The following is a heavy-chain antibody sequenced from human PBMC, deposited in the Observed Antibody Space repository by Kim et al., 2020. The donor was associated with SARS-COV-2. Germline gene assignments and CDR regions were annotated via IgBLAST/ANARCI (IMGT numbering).Heavy chain of an antibody. D-gene: IGHD6-13*01. Sequence: GGSLRLSCAASGFTFSSYAMSWVRQAPGKGLERVSVIYSSGRSTYYADSVKGRFTISRDNSKNTLYLQMNSLRAEDTAVYYCAKSVTGSWTRFDYWGQGTLVTLSS. CDR2: IYSSGRST. V-gene: IGHV3-23*03. CDR1: GFTFSSYA. CDR3: AKSVTGSWTRFDY. J-gene: IGHJ4*02.